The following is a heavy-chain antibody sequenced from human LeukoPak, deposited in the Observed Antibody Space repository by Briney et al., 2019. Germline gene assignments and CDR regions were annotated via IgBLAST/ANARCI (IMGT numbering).Heavy chain of an antibody. CDR2: INHSGST. D-gene: IGHD3-22*01. Sequence: PSGTLSLTCAVYGGSFSGYYWSWIRQPPGKGLEWIGDINHSGSTNYNPSLKSRVTISVDTSNNQFFLKLSSVTAADTAVYYFARLLIAYDSSGYHTDDYWGQGTLVTVSS. CDR3: ARLLIAYDSSGYHTDDY. CDR1: GGSFSGYY. J-gene: IGHJ4*02. V-gene: IGHV4-34*01.